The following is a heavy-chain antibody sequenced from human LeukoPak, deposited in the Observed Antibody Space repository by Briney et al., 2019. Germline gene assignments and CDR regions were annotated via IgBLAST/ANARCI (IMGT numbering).Heavy chain of an antibody. CDR3: ARDYIGLDY. Sequence: SETLSLTCTVSGGSISSYYWSWIRQPPGKGLEWIGYIYYSGSTNYNPSLKSRVTISVDTSKNQFSLKLSSVTAADTAVYYCARDYIGLDYWGQGTLVTVSS. V-gene: IGHV4-59*12. D-gene: IGHD2-15*01. CDR2: IYYSGST. CDR1: GGSISSYY. J-gene: IGHJ4*02.